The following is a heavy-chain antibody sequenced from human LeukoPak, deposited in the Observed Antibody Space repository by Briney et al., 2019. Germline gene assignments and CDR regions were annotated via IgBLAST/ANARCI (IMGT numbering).Heavy chain of an antibody. CDR2: INPNSGGT. V-gene: IGHV1-2*06. J-gene: IGHJ5*02. CDR1: GNTFTAYY. CDR3: ASDQAGSVNSFDP. Sequence: ASVKVSCKASGNTFTAYYIHWVRPAPGQGLEWMGRINPNSGGTDYAQNFRGRVTLTRDTSISTAYMDLTRLRSDDTAVYYCASDQAGSVNSFDPWGQGTLVTVSS.